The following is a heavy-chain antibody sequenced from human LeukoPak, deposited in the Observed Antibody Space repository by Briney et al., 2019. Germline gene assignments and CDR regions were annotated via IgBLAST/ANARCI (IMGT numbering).Heavy chain of an antibody. CDR1: GGSISSTTW. V-gene: IGHV4-4*02. J-gene: IGHJ5*02. D-gene: IGHD6-13*01. CDR3: AREVAAVAVDWFDP. Sequence: SETLSLTCTVSGGSISSTTWWTWVRQPPGKWLEWIGEIYHSGSTNYNPSLKSRVTISVDKSNNQFSLNLTSVTAADTAVYYCAREVAAVAVDWFDPWGQGTLVTVSS. CDR2: IYHSGST.